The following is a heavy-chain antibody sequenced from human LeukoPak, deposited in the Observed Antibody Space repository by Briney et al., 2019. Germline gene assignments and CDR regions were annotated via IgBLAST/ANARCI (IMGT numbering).Heavy chain of an antibody. Sequence: GGSLRLSCAASGFTFSSYAMSWVRQAPGKGLEWVSAINGSGGSTYYADSVQGRFTISRDNSKNTLYLQMNSLRPEDTAVYYCARGKDSSDWYPRVFDFWGQGTLVTVSS. CDR2: INGSGGST. CDR3: ARGKDSSDWYPRVFDF. D-gene: IGHD6-19*01. J-gene: IGHJ4*02. CDR1: GFTFSSYA. V-gene: IGHV3-23*01.